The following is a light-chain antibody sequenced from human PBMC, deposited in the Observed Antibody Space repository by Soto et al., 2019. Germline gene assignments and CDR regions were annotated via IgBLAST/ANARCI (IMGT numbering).Light chain of an antibody. V-gene: IGLV2-14*01. CDR3: SSYTTSSSYV. CDR2: DVS. CDR1: SSDVGAYNY. Sequence: QSALTQPAFVSGSPGQSIAISCSGTSSDVGAYNYVSWYQQLPGKAPKLMIYDVSNRPSGISDRFSASKSGNTASLTISRLQAEDEADYYCSSYTTSSSYVFGTGTKLTVL. J-gene: IGLJ1*01.